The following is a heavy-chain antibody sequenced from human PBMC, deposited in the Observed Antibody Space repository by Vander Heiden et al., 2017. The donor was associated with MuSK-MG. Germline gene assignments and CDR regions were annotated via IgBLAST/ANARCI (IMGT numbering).Heavy chain of an antibody. J-gene: IGHJ4*02. Sequence: QLQLQESGPGLVKPSETLSLTCAVSGYSISSGYYWGWIRQPPGKGLEWIGSIYHSGSTYYNPSLKSRVTISVDTSKNQFSLKLSSVTAADTAVYYCARGEGLEWLLFAPDYWGQGTLVTVSS. D-gene: IGHD3-3*01. CDR3: ARGEGLEWLLFAPDY. CDR1: GYSISSGYY. CDR2: IYHSGST. V-gene: IGHV4-38-2*01.